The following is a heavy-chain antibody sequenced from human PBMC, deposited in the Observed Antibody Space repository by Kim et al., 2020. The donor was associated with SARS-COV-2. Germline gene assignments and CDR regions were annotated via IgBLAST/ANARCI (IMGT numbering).Heavy chain of an antibody. Sequence: GGSLRLSCAASGFTFSSYAMSWVRQAPGKGLEWVSAISGSGGSTYYADSVKGRFTISRDNSKNTLYLQMNSLRAEDTAVYYCATFGRQQLEPVGGAWAPAYYFDYSGQGPLVTVSS. CDR2: ISGSGGST. CDR3: ATFGRQQLEPVGGAWAPAYYFDY. D-gene: IGHD6-13*01. CDR1: GFTFSSYA. V-gene: IGHV3-23*01. J-gene: IGHJ4*02.